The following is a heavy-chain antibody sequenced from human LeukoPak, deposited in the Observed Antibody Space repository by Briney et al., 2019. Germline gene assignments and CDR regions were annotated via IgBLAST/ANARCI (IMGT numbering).Heavy chain of an antibody. J-gene: IGHJ3*01. CDR1: GFTFSSYW. CDR2: INSDGSST. D-gene: IGHD3-10*01. V-gene: IGHV3-74*01. CDR3: AKDSPYYGSGSSFDAFDV. Sequence: GGSLRLSCAASGFTFSSYWMHWVRQAPGKGLVWVSRINSDGSSTSYADSVKGRFTISRDNAKNTLYLQMNSLRAEDTAVYYCAKDSPYYGSGSSFDAFDVWGQGTMVTVSS.